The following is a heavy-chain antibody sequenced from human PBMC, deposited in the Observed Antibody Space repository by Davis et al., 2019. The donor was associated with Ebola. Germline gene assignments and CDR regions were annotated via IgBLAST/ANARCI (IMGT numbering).Heavy chain of an antibody. V-gene: IGHV1-2*06. CDR2: INPNSGGT. J-gene: IGHJ6*04. CDR3: ARVMVWFVEVVWAYCMDV. D-gene: IGHD3-10*01. Sequence: AASVKVTCKASRYTFTGYYMHWVRQAPGQGLEWMGRINPNSGGTNYAQKFLVRVTMTRDTSISTAYIELSRLRSDDTAVYYCARVMVWFVEVVWAYCMDVWGKGTTVTVSS. CDR1: RYTFTGYY.